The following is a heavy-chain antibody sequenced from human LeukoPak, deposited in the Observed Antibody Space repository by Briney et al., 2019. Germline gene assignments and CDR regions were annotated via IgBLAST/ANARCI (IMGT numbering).Heavy chain of an antibody. J-gene: IGHJ4*02. V-gene: IGHV4-4*07. D-gene: IGHD1-26*01. CDR2: IYTSGST. CDR1: GASISIYY. CDR3: ARSLVENTYFNS. Sequence: SETLSLTCTVSGASISIYYWSWIRQPAGKGLEWIGRIYTSGSTSYNPSLESRVTMSVDTSKNQFSLRVSSVTAADTAVYYCARSLVENTYFNSWGQGSLVTVSS.